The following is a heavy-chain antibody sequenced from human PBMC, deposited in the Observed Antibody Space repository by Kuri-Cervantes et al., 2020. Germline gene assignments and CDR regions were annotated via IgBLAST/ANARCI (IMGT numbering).Heavy chain of an antibody. V-gene: IGHV1-2*02. CDR3: ARSGSYSLIDH. CDR1: GFSLSTYW. CDR2: INPHSGGA. D-gene: IGHD1-26*01. Sequence: GGSLRLSCAASGFSLSTYWMNWVRQAPGQGLEWMGWINPHSGGANYAQKFKSRVTITRDTSISTVYMDLRRLRSDDTAIYYCARSGSYSLIDHWGQGTLVTVSS. J-gene: IGHJ4*02.